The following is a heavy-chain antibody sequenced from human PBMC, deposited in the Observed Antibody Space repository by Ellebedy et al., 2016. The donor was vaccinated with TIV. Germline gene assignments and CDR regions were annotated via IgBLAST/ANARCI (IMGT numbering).Heavy chain of an antibody. CDR2: ITGSASGRAYMT. J-gene: IGHJ4*02. D-gene: IGHD1-26*01. CDR1: GFTFSYYV. CDR3: AKGREVESRLDY. Sequence: GGSLRLSXAASGFTFSYYVMSWVRQAPGKGLEWVSGITGSASGRAYMTYYADSVKGRFTISRDNSKNTLFLDMNSLRAEDTAVYYCAKGREVESRLDYWGQGTLVTVSS. V-gene: IGHV3-23*01.